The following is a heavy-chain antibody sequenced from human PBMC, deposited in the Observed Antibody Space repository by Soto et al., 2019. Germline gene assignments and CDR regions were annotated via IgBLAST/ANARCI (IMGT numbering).Heavy chain of an antibody. CDR3: VRDRDFGDYIIYTFDI. Sequence: QVQLVESGGGVVQPGRSLRLSCAASGFSFSTYGMHWVRQAPGKGLEWVATIWYDGSKQFYGDSVKGRLTISRDNSNNTLYLQMNSLRAEDTAVYYCVRDRDFGDYIIYTFDIWVQGTMVTVSS. J-gene: IGHJ3*02. V-gene: IGHV3-33*01. CDR1: GFSFSTYG. CDR2: IWYDGSKQ. D-gene: IGHD4-17*01.